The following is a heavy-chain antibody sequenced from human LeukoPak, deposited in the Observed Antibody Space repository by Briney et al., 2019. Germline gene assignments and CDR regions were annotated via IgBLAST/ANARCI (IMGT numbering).Heavy chain of an antibody. V-gene: IGHV3-21*01. CDR3: TSRYCTTTNCYSFDN. CDR1: GFSFNTYS. D-gene: IGHD2-2*01. CDR2: ISSTSAHI. Sequence: GGSLRLSCAASGFSFNTYSMNWVRQAPGKGLEWVSSISSTSAHIFYADSVKGRFSISRDNAKNSLYLQMNSLRVEDTAVCYCTSRYCTTTNCYSFDNWGHGTLVTVSS. J-gene: IGHJ3*02.